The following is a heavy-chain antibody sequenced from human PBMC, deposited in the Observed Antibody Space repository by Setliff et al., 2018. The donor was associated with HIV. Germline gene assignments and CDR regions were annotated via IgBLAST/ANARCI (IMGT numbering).Heavy chain of an antibody. Sequence: SETLSLTCSVSGYSISNGYYWGWIRQPPGKGLEWVGTIYQTGKTYYSPSLKSRVTVSVDMSRNQFSVKLNSATGLRSEDTAVYYCAREGLLVTKVGGAYWYHGMDVWGQGTTVTVSS. D-gene: IGHD4-4*01. CDR2: IYQTGKT. J-gene: IGHJ6*02. CDR1: GYSISNGYY. V-gene: IGHV4-38-2*02. CDR3: AREGLLVTKVGGAYWYHGMDV.